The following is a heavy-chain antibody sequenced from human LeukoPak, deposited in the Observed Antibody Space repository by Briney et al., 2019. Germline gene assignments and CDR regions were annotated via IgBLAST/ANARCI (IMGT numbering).Heavy chain of an antibody. V-gene: IGHV3-53*01. CDR3: ARDSKKSGSYYYYYYMDV. Sequence: GGSLRLSCAASGFTVSSNYMSWVRQAPGKGLEWVSVIYRGGSTYYADSVKGRFTISRDNSKNTLYLQMNSLRAEDTAVYYCARDSKKSGSYYYYYYMDVWGKGTTVTVS. D-gene: IGHD1-26*01. J-gene: IGHJ6*03. CDR2: IYRGGST. CDR1: GFTVSSNY.